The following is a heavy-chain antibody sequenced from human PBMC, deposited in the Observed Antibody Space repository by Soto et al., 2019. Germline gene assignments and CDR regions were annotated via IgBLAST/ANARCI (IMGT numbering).Heavy chain of an antibody. CDR2: VKTKTDGETT. CDR3: TTLGSS. J-gene: IGHJ5*02. V-gene: IGHV3-15*07. CDR1: GFTFSDAW. Sequence: EVRLVESGGGLVKPGGSLRLSCAASGFTFSDAWMNWVRQVPGKGLEWVGHVKTKTDGETTDYAAFVKGRFSISRDDSTNTLYLQMTSLETGDTAMYYCTTLGSSWGQGTLVTVSS.